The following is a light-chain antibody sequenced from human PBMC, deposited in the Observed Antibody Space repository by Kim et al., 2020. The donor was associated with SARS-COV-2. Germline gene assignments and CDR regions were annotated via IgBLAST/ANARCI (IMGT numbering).Light chain of an antibody. Sequence: KTVTNSCTRSSGRIASNYVQWYQQRPGSSPTNVIYDDNQRPSGVPDRFSGSIDRSSNSASLTISGLKTEDEADYYCQSYDSSANWVFGGGTQLTVL. CDR1: SGRIASNY. J-gene: IGLJ3*02. CDR3: QSYDSSANWV. CDR2: DDN. V-gene: IGLV6-57*01.